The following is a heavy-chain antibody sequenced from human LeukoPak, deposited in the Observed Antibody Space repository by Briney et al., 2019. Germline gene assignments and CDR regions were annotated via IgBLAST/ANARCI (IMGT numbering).Heavy chain of an antibody. J-gene: IGHJ4*02. CDR2: INPNSGGT. CDR1: GYTFTGYY. V-gene: IGHV1-2*02. Sequence: GASVKVSCKTSGYTFTGYYMHWVRQARGRGLEWMGCINPNSGGTDHAQKFQGRVTMTRDTSISTAYMELSRLRSDDTAVYYCARVRWFGETDAAYFDSWGQGTLVTVSS. D-gene: IGHD3-10*01. CDR3: ARVRWFGETDAAYFDS.